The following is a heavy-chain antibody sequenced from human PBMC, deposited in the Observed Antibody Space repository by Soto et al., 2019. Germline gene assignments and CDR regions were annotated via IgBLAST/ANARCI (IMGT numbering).Heavy chain of an antibody. CDR2: ISYDGNNK. CDR1: GFTFSSHG. D-gene: IGHD6-13*01. Sequence: QVQLVESGGGVVQPGTSLRLSCVPSGFTFSSHGMYWVRQAPGKGLEWVAVISYDGNNKYYADSVKGRFTISRDNAKNMFYLQMNSLRPEDTAVYYCAKDLVQQRVLNYGMDVWGHGTTVTVSS. V-gene: IGHV3-30*18. CDR3: AKDLVQQRVLNYGMDV. J-gene: IGHJ6*02.